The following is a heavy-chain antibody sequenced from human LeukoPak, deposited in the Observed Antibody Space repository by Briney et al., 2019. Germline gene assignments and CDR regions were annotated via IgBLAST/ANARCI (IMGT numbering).Heavy chain of an antibody. Sequence: SETLSLTCAVSGGSISSGGYSWSRIRQPPGKGLEWIGYIYHSGSTYYNPSLKSRVTISVDRSKNQFSLKLSSVTAADTAVYYCAREGSSTVPDAFDIWGQGTMVTVSS. D-gene: IGHD2-2*01. CDR1: GGSISSGGYS. V-gene: IGHV4-30-2*01. CDR2: IYHSGST. CDR3: AREGSSTVPDAFDI. J-gene: IGHJ3*02.